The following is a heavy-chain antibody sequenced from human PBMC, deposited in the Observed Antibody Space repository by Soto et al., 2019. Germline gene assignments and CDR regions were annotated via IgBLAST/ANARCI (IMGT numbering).Heavy chain of an antibody. D-gene: IGHD3-22*01. Sequence: LSLGRTVSGECVCIGVDYGSLKKQPPGKGLEWIGYIYYSGSTYYNPSLKSRVTISVDTSKNQFSLKLSSVTAADTAVYYCARGLLLVADYYGMDVWGQGTTVTVSS. CDR1: GECVCIGVDY. V-gene: IGHV4-30-4*01. J-gene: IGHJ6*02. CDR2: IYYSGST. CDR3: ARGLLLVADYYGMDV.